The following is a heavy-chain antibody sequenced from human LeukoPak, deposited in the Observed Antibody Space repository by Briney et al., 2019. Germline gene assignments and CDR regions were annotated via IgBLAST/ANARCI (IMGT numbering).Heavy chain of an antibody. CDR3: ARAGPPHRSRYFQH. V-gene: IGHV4-39*07. D-gene: IGHD1-14*01. CDR2: IYYSGST. Sequence: SETLSLTCTVSGGSISSSSYYWGWIRQPPGKGLEWIGSIYYSGSTYYNPSLKSRVTISVDTSKNQFSLKLSSVTAADTAVYYCARAGPPHRSRYFQHWGQGTLVTVSS. CDR1: GGSISSSSYY. J-gene: IGHJ1*01.